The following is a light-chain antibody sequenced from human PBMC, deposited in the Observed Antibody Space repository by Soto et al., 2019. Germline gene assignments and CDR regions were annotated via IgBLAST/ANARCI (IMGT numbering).Light chain of an antibody. CDR2: GNS. V-gene: IGLV1-40*01. CDR3: QSYDSSLSGSV. CDR1: SSNIGAGYD. J-gene: IGLJ1*01. Sequence: QSVLTQAPSVSGAPGQRVTISCTGSSSNIGAGYDVHWYQQLPGTAPKLLISGNSNRPSGVPDRFSGSKSGTAASLAITGLQAEDEADYYCQSYDSSLSGSVFGTGTKRTVL.